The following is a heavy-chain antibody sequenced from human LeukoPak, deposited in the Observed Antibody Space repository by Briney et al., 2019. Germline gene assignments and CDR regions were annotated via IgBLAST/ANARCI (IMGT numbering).Heavy chain of an antibody. D-gene: IGHD5-12*01. Sequence: PSETLSLTCAVYGGSFSGYYWSWIRQPPGKGLEWIGEINHSGSTNYNPSLKSPVTISVDTSKDQFSLKSSYLNAAETAVYDCARSGSGYVPRPYYRDVWGKGTTVTVSS. J-gene: IGHJ6*03. CDR1: GGSFSGYY. CDR2: INHSGST. CDR3: ARSGSGYVPRPYYRDV. V-gene: IGHV4-34*01.